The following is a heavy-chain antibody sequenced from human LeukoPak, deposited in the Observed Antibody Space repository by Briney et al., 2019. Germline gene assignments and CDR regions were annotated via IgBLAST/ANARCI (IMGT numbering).Heavy chain of an antibody. V-gene: IGHV1-18*01. CDR3: ARAGPAPPYYYYYGMDV. J-gene: IGHJ6*02. Sequence: GASVKVSCKASGGTFSSYAISWVRQAPGQGLEWMGWISAYNGNTNYAQKLQGRVTMTTDTSTSTAYMELRSLRSDDTAVYYCARAGPAPPYYYYYGMDVWGQGTTVTVSS. CDR1: GGTFSSYA. CDR2: ISAYNGNT.